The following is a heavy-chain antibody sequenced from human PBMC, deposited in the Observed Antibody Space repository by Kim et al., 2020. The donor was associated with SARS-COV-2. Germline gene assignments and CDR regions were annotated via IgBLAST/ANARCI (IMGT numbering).Heavy chain of an antibody. D-gene: IGHD3-10*01. CDR3: AKGVGSWFGELVPFAY. V-gene: IGHV3-9*01. J-gene: IGHJ4*02. Sequence: SVKGRFTISRDNAKNSLYLQRISLRAEDTALYYCAKGVGSWFGELVPFAYWGQGTLVTVSS.